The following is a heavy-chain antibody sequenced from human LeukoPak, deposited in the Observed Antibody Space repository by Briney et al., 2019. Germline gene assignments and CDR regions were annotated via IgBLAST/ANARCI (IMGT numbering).Heavy chain of an antibody. J-gene: IGHJ4*02. CDR2: VRYDESTK. CDR3: AKDVPAAYFDY. D-gene: IGHD2-2*01. Sequence: GGSLRLSCAASGFTFSNYGMHWVRQTPGKGLEWVAFVRYDESTKFYADSVKGRFTISRDNSKTTLYLQMNSLRAEDTAVYYCAKDVPAAYFDYWGQGTLVTVSS. V-gene: IGHV3-30*02. CDR1: GFTFSNYG.